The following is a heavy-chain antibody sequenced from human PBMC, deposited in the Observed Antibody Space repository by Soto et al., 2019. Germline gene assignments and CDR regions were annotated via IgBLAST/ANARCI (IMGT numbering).Heavy chain of an antibody. Sequence: SVKVSCKASGGTFSSYAISWVRQAPGQGLEWMGGIIPIFGTANYAQKFQGRVTITADESTSTAYMELSSLRSEDTAVYYCAREGVVVPPSFRFRPSNYGMDVWGQGTTVTVSS. CDR2: IIPIFGTA. V-gene: IGHV1-69*13. D-gene: IGHD2-2*01. CDR3: AREGVVVPPSFRFRPSNYGMDV. CDR1: GGTFSSYA. J-gene: IGHJ6*02.